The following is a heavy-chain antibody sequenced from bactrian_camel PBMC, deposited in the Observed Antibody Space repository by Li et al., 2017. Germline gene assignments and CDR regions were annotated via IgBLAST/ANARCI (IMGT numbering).Heavy chain of an antibody. CDR1: GHTDNTWC. CDR3: ATDVEASHLDYEGGYEYGY. V-gene: IGHV3S31*01. CDR2: IYLLGGST. J-gene: IGHJ4*01. D-gene: IGHD5*01. Sequence: DVQLVESGGGSVHAGGSLRLSCAVTGHTDNTWCMGWFRQAPGEEREGVAVIYLLGGSTVYADSVKGRFTISRDSATNTMYLQMNRLKPEDTGVYWCATDVEASHLDYEGGYEYGYWGRGTQVTVS.